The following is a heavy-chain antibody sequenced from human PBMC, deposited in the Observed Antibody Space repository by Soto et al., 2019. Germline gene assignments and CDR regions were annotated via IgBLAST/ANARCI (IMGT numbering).Heavy chain of an antibody. Sequence: GGSLRLSCAASGFTVSSCAMTWVRQAPGKGLEWVANIKQDGSEKNYVDSVKGRFTISRDNAKNSLYLEMNNLRVEDTAIYYCARLYAAEVWGQGTMVNVFS. V-gene: IGHV3-7*03. CDR3: ARLYAAEV. J-gene: IGHJ6*02. D-gene: IGHD2-8*01. CDR1: GFTVSSCA. CDR2: IKQDGSEK.